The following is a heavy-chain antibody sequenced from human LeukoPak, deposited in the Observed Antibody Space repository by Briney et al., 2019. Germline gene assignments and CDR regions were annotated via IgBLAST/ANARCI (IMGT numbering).Heavy chain of an antibody. J-gene: IGHJ3*02. Sequence: PGGSLRLSXAASGFTFGSYAMSWVRQAPGKGLEWVSAISGSGGSTYYADSVKGRFTISRDNSKNTLYLQMNSLRAEDTAVYYCANFFLGYCSSTSCRDAFDIWGQGTMVTVSS. D-gene: IGHD2-2*01. CDR2: ISGSGGST. CDR3: ANFFLGYCSSTSCRDAFDI. V-gene: IGHV3-23*01. CDR1: GFTFGSYA.